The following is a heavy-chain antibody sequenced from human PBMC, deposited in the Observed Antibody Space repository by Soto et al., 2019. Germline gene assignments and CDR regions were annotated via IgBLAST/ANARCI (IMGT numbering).Heavy chain of an antibody. CDR1: GYSFTSYW. V-gene: IGHV5-10-1*01. CDR3: ARHKYSRYYYYGMDV. CDR2: IDPSDSYT. D-gene: IGHD2-21*01. J-gene: IGHJ6*02. Sequence: GESPKISCKGSGYSFTSYWISWVRQMPGKGLEWMGRIDPSDSYTNYSPSFQGHVTISADKSISTAYLQWSSLKASDTAMYYCARHKYSRYYYYGMDVWGQGTTVTVSS.